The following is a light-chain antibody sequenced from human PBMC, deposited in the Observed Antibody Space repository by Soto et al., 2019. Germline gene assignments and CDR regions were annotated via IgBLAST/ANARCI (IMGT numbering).Light chain of an antibody. J-gene: IGKJ1*01. CDR1: QTTTSH. V-gene: IGKV1-39*01. CDR2: ASS. CDR3: QQGYTRT. Sequence: DIQMTQSPSSLSASVGDRVSITCRASQTTTSHINWYQQKTGKALKLLISASSSLQSGVPSRFRGNGSVTEFTLTISGLQPEDSATYYCQQGYTRTFGQGTKVEVK.